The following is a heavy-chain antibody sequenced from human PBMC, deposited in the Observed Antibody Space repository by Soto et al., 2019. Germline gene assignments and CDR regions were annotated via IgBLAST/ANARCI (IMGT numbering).Heavy chain of an antibody. Sequence: SETRSLTCAVYGGSFSGYYWRWIRQPPGKGLEWIGEINHSGSTNYNPSLKSRVTISVDTSKNQFSLKLSSVTAADTAVYYCARERGVLLWFGKLLRFDPWGQGTLVT. J-gene: IGHJ5*02. CDR3: ARERGVLLWFGKLLRFDP. D-gene: IGHD3-10*01. CDR2: INHSGST. CDR1: GGSFSGYY. V-gene: IGHV4-34*01.